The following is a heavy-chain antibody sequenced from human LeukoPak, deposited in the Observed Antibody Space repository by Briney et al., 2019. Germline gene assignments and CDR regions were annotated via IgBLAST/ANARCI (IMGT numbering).Heavy chain of an antibody. V-gene: IGHV4-59*01. Sequence: PSETLSLTCTVSGGSINSYHWSWIRQPLGKGLEWIGYIYYSGSTNYNPSLKSRVTISVDTSKNQFSLKLSSVTAADTAVYYCARSRGYYDSSVYFQHWGQGTLVTVSS. CDR2: IYYSGST. D-gene: IGHD3-22*01. CDR1: GGSINSYH. J-gene: IGHJ1*01. CDR3: ARSRGYYDSSVYFQH.